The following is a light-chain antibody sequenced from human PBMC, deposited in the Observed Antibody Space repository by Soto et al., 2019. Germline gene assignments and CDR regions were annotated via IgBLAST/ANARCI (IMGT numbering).Light chain of an antibody. V-gene: IGKV3-20*01. CDR2: GAS. CDR1: QSVSSNN. Sequence: EIVLTQSPGTLSLSPGETATLSCRASQSVSSNNLAWYLQKPGQTPRLLIYGASSRATGIPDRFSGSGSGTDFTLTISRLEPEYYAVYYCQQYDNSITFGQGTRLEIE. J-gene: IGKJ5*01. CDR3: QQYDNSIT.